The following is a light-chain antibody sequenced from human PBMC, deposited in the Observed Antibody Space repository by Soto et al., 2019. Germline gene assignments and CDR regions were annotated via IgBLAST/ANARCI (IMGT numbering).Light chain of an antibody. CDR2: GGS. Sequence: EIVMTQSPATLSVSPGERANLSCRASQSVNNNVAWYQQKPGQAPRLLTYGGSTRATGIPARFSDSGSGTEFTLTISSLQSEDFAVYYCQQYNNWPQTFGQGTNVEIK. J-gene: IGKJ1*01. V-gene: IGKV3-15*01. CDR1: QSVNNN. CDR3: QQYNNWPQT.